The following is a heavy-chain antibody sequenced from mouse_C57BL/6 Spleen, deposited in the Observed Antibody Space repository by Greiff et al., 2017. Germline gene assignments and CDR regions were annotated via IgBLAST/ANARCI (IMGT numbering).Heavy chain of an antibody. J-gene: IGHJ4*01. Sequence: VHVKQSGPELVKPGASVKISCKASGYSFTDYNMNWVKQSNGKSLEWIGVITPNYGTTSSNQKFKGKATLTVDQSSSTAYMQLNSLTSEDSAVYYCAKYDYDRDYWGQGTSVTVSS. CDR2: ITPNYGTT. CDR1: GYSFTDYN. V-gene: IGHV1-39*01. D-gene: IGHD2-4*01. CDR3: AKYDYDRDY.